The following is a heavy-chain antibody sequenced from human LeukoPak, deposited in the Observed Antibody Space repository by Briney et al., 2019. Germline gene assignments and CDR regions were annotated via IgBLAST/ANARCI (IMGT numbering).Heavy chain of an antibody. Sequence: SETLSLTCTVSGGSISSSSYYWGWIRQPPGKGLEWIGSIYYSGSTYYNPSLKSRVTMSVDTSKNQFSLKLSSVTAADTAVYYCARIYGSGSSLYYYYYMDVWGKGTTVTISS. D-gene: IGHD3-10*01. CDR1: GGSISSSSYY. CDR2: IYYSGST. V-gene: IGHV4-39*07. J-gene: IGHJ6*03. CDR3: ARIYGSGSSLYYYYYMDV.